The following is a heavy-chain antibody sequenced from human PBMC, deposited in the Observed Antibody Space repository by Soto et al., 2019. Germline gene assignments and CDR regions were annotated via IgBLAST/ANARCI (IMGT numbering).Heavy chain of an antibody. D-gene: IGHD2-2*01. V-gene: IGHV1-8*01. CDR1: GYTFTSYD. CDR3: ARRGLLRYCSSTSCWFDP. J-gene: IGHJ5*02. Sequence: ASVKVSCKASGYTFTSYDINWVRQATGQGLEWMGWMNPNSGNTGYAQKFQGRVTMTRNTSISTAYMELSSLRSEDTAVYYCARRGLLRYCSSTSCWFDPWGQGTLVTVSS. CDR2: MNPNSGNT.